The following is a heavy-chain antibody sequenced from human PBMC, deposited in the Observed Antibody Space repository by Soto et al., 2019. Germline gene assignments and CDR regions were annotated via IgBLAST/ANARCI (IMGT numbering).Heavy chain of an antibody. CDR2: IWYDGSNK. V-gene: IGHV3-33*01. D-gene: IGHD2-15*01. Sequence: PGGSLRLSCAASGFTFSSYGMHWVRQAPGKGLEWVAVIWYDGSNKYYADSVKGRFTISRDNSKNTLYLQMNSLRAEDTAVYYCARVKRYCSGGSCYSSPLFDYWGQGTLVTVSS. CDR1: GFTFSSYG. CDR3: ARVKRYCSGGSCYSSPLFDY. J-gene: IGHJ4*02.